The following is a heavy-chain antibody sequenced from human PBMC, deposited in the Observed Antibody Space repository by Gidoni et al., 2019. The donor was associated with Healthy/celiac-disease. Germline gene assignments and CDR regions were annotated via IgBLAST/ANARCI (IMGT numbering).Heavy chain of an antibody. Sequence: EVQLLESGGGLVQPGGSLRLSWAASGFTFSSYAMSWVRQAPGKGLEWVSAISGSGGSTYYADSVKGRFTISRDNPKNTLYLQMNSLRAEDTAVYYCAKSFPMSRQQLVRFDPWGQGTLVTVSS. D-gene: IGHD6-6*01. J-gene: IGHJ5*02. V-gene: IGHV3-23*01. CDR1: GFTFSSYA. CDR3: AKSFPMSRQQLVRFDP. CDR2: ISGSGGST.